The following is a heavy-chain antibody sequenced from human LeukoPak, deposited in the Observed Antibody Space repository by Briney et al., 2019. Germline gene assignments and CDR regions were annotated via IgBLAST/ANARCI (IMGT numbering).Heavy chain of an antibody. CDR1: GFTFSSYA. CDR3: AKVRWELRGPFFDY. Sequence: GGSLRLSCAASGFTFSSYAMTWVRQAPGKGLERVSAITGGGSSTYYAVSVKGRFTISRDNSKNTIYVQMNSLRAEDTARYYCAKVRWELRGPFFDYWGQGTLVTVSS. V-gene: IGHV3-23*01. J-gene: IGHJ4*02. D-gene: IGHD1-26*01. CDR2: ITGGGSST.